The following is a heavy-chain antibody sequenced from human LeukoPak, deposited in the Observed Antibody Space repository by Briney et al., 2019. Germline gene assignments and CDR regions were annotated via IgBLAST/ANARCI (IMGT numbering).Heavy chain of an antibody. Sequence: GGSLRLSCAASGFTVSSNYMSWVRQAPGKGLEWVSVIYSGGSTYYADSVKGRFTISRDNSKNTLYLQMNSLRAEDTAVYYCARDMDDPRGPYFDYWGQGTLVTVSS. CDR1: GFTVSSNY. CDR2: IYSGGST. V-gene: IGHV3-53*01. CDR3: ARDMDDPRGPYFDY. D-gene: IGHD2-2*03. J-gene: IGHJ4*02.